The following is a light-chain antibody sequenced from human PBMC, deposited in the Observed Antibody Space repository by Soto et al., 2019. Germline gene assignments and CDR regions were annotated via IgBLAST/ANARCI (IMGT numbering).Light chain of an antibody. CDR2: DAS. CDR3: QQRNIWPFL. V-gene: IGKV3-11*01. J-gene: IGKJ2*01. Sequence: EVVLTQSPATLSLSPGERATLSCRASHSISNYLAWYQQKPGQPPRLLIYDASNMATDIPARFSGSGSGTDFTLTISSLEPEDSAVYYCQQRNIWPFLFGQGTKLEI. CDR1: HSISNY.